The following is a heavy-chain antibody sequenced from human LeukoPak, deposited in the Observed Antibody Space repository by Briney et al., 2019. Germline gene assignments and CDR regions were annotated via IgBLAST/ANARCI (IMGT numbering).Heavy chain of an antibody. D-gene: IGHD2-8*02. J-gene: IGHJ4*02. CDR3: ARAGGPEFHHDY. V-gene: IGHV4-59*01. Sequence: PSETLSLTCTASGVSISSYYWSWVRQPPGKGLEWLGYIYYSGSTNYNASLKSRVTISVDTSKNQFSLKLSSVTAADTAVYYCARAGGPEFHHDYWGQGTLVTVSS. CDR1: GVSISSYY. CDR2: IYYSGST.